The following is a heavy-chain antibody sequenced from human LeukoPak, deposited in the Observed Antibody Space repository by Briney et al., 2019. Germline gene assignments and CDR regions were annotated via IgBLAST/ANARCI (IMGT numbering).Heavy chain of an antibody. CDR3: ARYSRGDAFDI. Sequence: ASVKVSCKASGYTFTSHYMHWVRQAPGQGLEWMGLINPSGSSTLYAQKFRGRVTMTRDMSTTTDYMELSRLRSDDTAVYYCARYSRGDAFDIWGQGTKVTVSS. J-gene: IGHJ3*02. D-gene: IGHD1-26*01. V-gene: IGHV1-46*01. CDR2: INPSGSST. CDR1: GYTFTSHY.